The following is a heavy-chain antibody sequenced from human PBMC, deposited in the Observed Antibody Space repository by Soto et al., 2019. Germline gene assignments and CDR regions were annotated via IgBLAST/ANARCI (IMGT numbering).Heavy chain of an antibody. V-gene: IGHV4-4*07. CDR1: GGSITSYH. D-gene: IGHD6-6*01. J-gene: IGHJ5*02. Sequence: SETLSLTCIVSGGSITSYHWSWIRQFPGKGLEWIARSYTSGTTDYNPSLKGRLSMSLHPSKNQFSLSLASVTAADTGIYYCARERAAPSWIDPWGQGILVTVSS. CDR2: SYTSGTT. CDR3: ARERAAPSWIDP.